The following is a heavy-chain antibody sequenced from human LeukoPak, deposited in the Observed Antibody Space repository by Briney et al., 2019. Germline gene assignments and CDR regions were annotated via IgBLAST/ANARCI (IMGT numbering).Heavy chain of an antibody. Sequence: PGGSLRLSCAASGFTFSSYSMNWVRQAPGEGLEGVSFISSGSSYIYYADSVKDQFTISRDNAKNSLYLQMNSLRAEDTAVYYCARARSGYTSGSDFDFWGQGTLVTVSS. CDR2: ISSGSSYI. V-gene: IGHV3-21*01. CDR3: ARARSGYTSGSDFDF. D-gene: IGHD6-19*01. CDR1: GFTFSSYS. J-gene: IGHJ4*02.